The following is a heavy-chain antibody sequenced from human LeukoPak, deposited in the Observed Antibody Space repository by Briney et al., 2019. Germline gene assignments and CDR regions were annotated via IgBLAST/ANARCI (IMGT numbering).Heavy chain of an antibody. Sequence: SVKVSCKASGGTFSSYAISWVRQAPGQGLEWMGRIIPIFGTANYAQKFQGRVTITTDESTSTAYMELSSLKAEDTAVYYCATHEKEIAAAGGGAFYIWGQGTMVTVSS. D-gene: IGHD6-13*01. J-gene: IGHJ3*02. CDR2: IIPIFGTA. V-gene: IGHV1-69*05. CDR1: GGTFSSYA. CDR3: ATHEKEIAAAGGGAFYI.